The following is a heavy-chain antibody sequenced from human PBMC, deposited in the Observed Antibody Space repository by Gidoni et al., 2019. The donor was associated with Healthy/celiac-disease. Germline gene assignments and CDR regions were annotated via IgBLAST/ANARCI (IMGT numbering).Heavy chain of an antibody. CDR3: ARRRVLMVYASGEGGLSMDV. Sequence: QVQLVESGGGVVQPGRSLRLSCAASGFTFSSYGMHWVRQAPGKGLEWVAVIGYDGSNKYYADSVKGRFTISRDNSKNTLYLQMNSLRAEDTAVYYCARRRVLMVYASGEGGLSMDVWGQGTTVTVSS. CDR2: IGYDGSNK. D-gene: IGHD2-8*01. CDR1: GFTFSSYG. J-gene: IGHJ6*02. V-gene: IGHV3-33*01.